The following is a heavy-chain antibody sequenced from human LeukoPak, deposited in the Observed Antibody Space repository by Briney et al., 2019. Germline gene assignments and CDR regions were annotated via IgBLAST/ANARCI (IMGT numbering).Heavy chain of an antibody. CDR3: ARHFSGAAAPLPFDY. V-gene: IGHV4-59*08. D-gene: IGHD6-13*01. CDR1: GGPISNYY. Sequence: SETLSLTCTVSGGPISNYYWSWIRQPPGKGLEWIGYIYYSGYTNYNPSLKSRVTISLDTSKNQFSLKLRSVTAADTAVYYCARHFSGAAAPLPFDYWGQGTLVTVSS. J-gene: IGHJ4*02. CDR2: IYYSGYT.